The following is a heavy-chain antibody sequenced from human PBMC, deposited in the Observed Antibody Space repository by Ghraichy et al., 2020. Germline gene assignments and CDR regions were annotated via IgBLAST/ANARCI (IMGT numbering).Heavy chain of an antibody. J-gene: IGHJ4*02. CDR2: INHNGST. CDR1: DLSFSGYY. D-gene: IGHD3-3*01. CDR3: AGLVLRFRRFAF. Sequence: SETLSLTCAVYDLSFSGYYWSWIRQPPGKGLEWIGEINHNGSTNYNPSLKSRVTISVDTSKNQFSLKLSSVTAADTAVYYCAGLVLRFRRFAFWGQGTLVTVSS. V-gene: IGHV4-34*01.